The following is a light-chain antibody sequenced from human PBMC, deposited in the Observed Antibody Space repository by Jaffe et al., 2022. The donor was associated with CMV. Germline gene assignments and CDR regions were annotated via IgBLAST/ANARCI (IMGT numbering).Light chain of an antibody. CDR1: TAAVTRGYY. Sequence: QAVVTQEPSVTVSPGGTVTLTCGSSTAAVTRGYYPYWFQQKPGQAPRTLIYDTTYKHSWTPARFSGSLLGGKAALTLSGAQPEDEAEYYCLLSYSGARVFGGGTKLTVL. CDR2: DTT. V-gene: IGLV7-46*01. CDR3: LLSYSGARV. J-gene: IGLJ3*02.